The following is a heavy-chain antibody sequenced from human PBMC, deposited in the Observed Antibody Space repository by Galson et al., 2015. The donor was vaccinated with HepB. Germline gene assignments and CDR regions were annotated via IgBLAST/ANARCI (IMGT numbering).Heavy chain of an antibody. Sequence: SLRLSCAASGFTFSSYAMSWVRQAPGTGLQWVSSISGSGGSTYYADSVKGRFTISRDNSKNTLSLQMHSLSAEDTAVYYCAKIAETGLLFYYNAMDVWGQGTTVTVSS. J-gene: IGHJ6*02. D-gene: IGHD2/OR15-2a*01. CDR1: GFTFSSYA. CDR2: ISGSGGST. CDR3: AKIAETGLLFYYNAMDV. V-gene: IGHV3-23*01.